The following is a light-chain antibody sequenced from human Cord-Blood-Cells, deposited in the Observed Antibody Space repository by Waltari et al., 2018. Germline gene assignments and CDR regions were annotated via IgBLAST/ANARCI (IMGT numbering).Light chain of an antibody. V-gene: IGLV4-60*03. CDR3: ETWDSNTHV. CDR2: VEGSGSY. Sequence: QPVLTQSSSASASLGSSVKLTCTLSSGHSSYIIAWHQQQPGKAPRYLMKVEGSGSYNRGGGVPDRFSGSSSGADCYLTISNLQSEDEADYYCETWDSNTHVFGTGTKVTVL. J-gene: IGLJ1*01. CDR1: SGHSSYI.